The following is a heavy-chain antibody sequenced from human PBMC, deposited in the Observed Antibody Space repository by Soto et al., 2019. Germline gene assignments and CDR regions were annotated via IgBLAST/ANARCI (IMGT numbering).Heavy chain of an antibody. CDR1: GGTFSSYG. CDR3: ARVAMVRGVIRHWFDP. CDR2: IIPIFGTA. Sequence: QVQLVQSGAEVKKPGSSVKVSCKASGGTFSSYGISWVRQAPGQGLEWMGGIIPIFGTANYAQKLQGRVTITADESTSTDYMELSSLRCEDTAVYYCARVAMVRGVIRHWFDPWGQGTLVTVSS. J-gene: IGHJ5*02. D-gene: IGHD3-10*01. V-gene: IGHV1-69*01.